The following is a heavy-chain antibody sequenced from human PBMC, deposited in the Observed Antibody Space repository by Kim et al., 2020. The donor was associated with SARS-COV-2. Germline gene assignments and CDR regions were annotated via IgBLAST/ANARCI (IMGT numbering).Heavy chain of an antibody. CDR3: ARRGWELPGGAFDI. J-gene: IGHJ3*02. CDR2: IYPGDSDT. D-gene: IGHD1-26*01. Sequence: GESLKISCETSGYSFSIYWIGWVRQMPVKGLEWMGIIYPGDSDTRYSPSFQGQVTISADKSISTAYLQWSSLKASDTAIYYCARRGWELPGGAFDIWGQGIMVTVSS. CDR1: GYSFSIYW. V-gene: IGHV5-51*01.